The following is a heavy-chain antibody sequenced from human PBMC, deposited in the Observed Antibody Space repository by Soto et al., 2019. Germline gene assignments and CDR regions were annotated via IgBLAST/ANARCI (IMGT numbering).Heavy chain of an antibody. D-gene: IGHD1-1*01. J-gene: IGHJ4*02. CDR3: TRRDETGTTAGFDY. CDR2: IRIKANNYAT. Sequence: SLRLSCAASGFTFSGSAMHWVRQASGKGLEWVGRIRIKANNYATAYAASVEGRFTISRDDSKNTAYLQMNSLQTEDTAVYYCTRRDETGTTAGFDYWGQGTLVTVSS. V-gene: IGHV3-73*01. CDR1: GFTFSGSA.